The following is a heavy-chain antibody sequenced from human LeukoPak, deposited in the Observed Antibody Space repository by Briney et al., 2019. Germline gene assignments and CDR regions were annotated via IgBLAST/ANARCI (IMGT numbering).Heavy chain of an antibody. CDR3: AKNRRVEATPVDY. J-gene: IGHJ4*02. D-gene: IGHD2-15*01. CDR2: LSGTGGST. V-gene: IGHV3-23*01. Sequence: PGRSLRLSCEASGFKFGTYAMTWVRQAPGKGLEWVSTLSGTGGSTYYADSVKGRFTISRDNSENTLFLQMNSLKAEDTAIYYCAKNRRVEATPVDYWGQGTLVTVSS. CDR1: GFKFGTYA.